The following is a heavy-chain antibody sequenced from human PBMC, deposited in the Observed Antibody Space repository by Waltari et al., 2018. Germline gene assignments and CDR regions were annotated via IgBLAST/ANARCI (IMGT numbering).Heavy chain of an antibody. Sequence: QVQLVQSGAEVKKPGASVKVSCKASGYTFTSYYMHWVRQAPGQGLEWMGIINPSGGSTSYAQKFQGRVTMTRDTSTSTVYMELSSLRSEDTAVYYCARDLQSRIVVPAAYYYGMDVWGQGTTVTVSS. CDR1: GYTFTSYY. CDR3: ARDLQSRIVVPAAYYYGMDV. CDR2: INPSGGST. J-gene: IGHJ6*02. V-gene: IGHV1-46*01. D-gene: IGHD2-2*01.